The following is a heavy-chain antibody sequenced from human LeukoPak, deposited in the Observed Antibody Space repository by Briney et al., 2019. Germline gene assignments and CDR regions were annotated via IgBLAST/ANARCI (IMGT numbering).Heavy chain of an antibody. CDR1: GFTFSNFA. CDR2: ISGSGGST. J-gene: IGHJ4*02. Sequence: GGSLRLSCAASGFTFSNFAMNWVRQAPGKGLEWVSTISGSGGSTYYADSVKGRFTISRDNSKNTLYLQMNSLRAEDTAVYYCARVYSSSWYGSFDYWGQGTLVTVSS. D-gene: IGHD6-13*01. CDR3: ARVYSSSWYGSFDY. V-gene: IGHV3-23*01.